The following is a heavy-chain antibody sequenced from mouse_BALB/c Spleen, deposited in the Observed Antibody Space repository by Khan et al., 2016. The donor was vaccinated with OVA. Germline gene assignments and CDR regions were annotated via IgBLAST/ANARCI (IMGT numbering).Heavy chain of an antibody. CDR3: ARGNYYGDYFDY. CDR2: ISYSDGT. V-gene: IGHV3-2*02. Sequence: VQLQQSGPGLVKPSQSLSLTCTVTGYSITSGYAWNWIRQFPGNKLEWMGYISYSDGTSYNPSLKSRISITRDTSKNQFFLQLNSVTTEDTATYYCARGNYYGDYFDYWGQGTPLTVSS. CDR1: GYSITSGYA. J-gene: IGHJ2*01. D-gene: IGHD1-1*01.